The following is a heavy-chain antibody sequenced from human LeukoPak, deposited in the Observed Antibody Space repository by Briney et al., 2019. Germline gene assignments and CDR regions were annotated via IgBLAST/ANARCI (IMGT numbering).Heavy chain of an antibody. CDR1: GYTFTGYF. J-gene: IGHJ4*02. V-gene: IGHV1-2*02. Sequence: ASVTVSCKASGYTFTGYFIHWVRQAPGQGLEWMGWINPNNGGTKYAQKFQDRVTMTRDTSISTAYMELSRLRSDDTAVYYCARDERYDSSGYPFDYWGQGTLVTVSS. CDR3: ARDERYDSSGYPFDY. CDR2: INPNNGGT. D-gene: IGHD3-22*01.